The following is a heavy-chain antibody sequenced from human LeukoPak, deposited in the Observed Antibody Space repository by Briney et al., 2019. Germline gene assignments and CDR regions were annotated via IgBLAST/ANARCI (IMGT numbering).Heavy chain of an antibody. CDR1: GYSFTSYW. D-gene: IGHD3-3*01. CDR2: IYPGDSDT. Sequence: GESLKISCKGSGYSFTSYWIGWVRQMPGKGLEWMGIIYPGDSDTRYSPSFQGQVTISADKSISTAYLQWSSLKASDTAMYYCARGPDYDFFVDDNWFDPWGQGTLVTVSS. V-gene: IGHV5-51*01. J-gene: IGHJ5*02. CDR3: ARGPDYDFFVDDNWFDP.